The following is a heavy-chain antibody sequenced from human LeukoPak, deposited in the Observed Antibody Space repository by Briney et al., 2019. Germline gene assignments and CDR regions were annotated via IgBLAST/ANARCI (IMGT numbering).Heavy chain of an antibody. CDR1: RYTFTSYG. CDR2: ISAYNGNT. D-gene: IGHD6-19*01. CDR3: AISSGHAIFDI. Sequence: ASVKVSCKASRYTFTSYGISWVRQAPGQGLDWMGWISAYNGNTNYAQKLQGRVTMTTDTSTSTAYMELRSLRSDDTAVYYCAISSGHAIFDIWGQGTMVTVSS. J-gene: IGHJ3*02. V-gene: IGHV1-18*01.